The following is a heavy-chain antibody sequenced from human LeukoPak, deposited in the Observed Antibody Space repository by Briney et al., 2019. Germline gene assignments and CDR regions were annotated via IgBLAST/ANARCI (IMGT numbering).Heavy chain of an antibody. CDR2: IYTSGST. V-gene: IGHV4-4*08. Sequence: SETLSLTCTVSGGSISSYYWSWIRQPPGKGLEWIGYIYTSGSTNYNPSLKSRVTMSVDTSKNQFSLKLSSVTAADTAVYYCSGYSGYDRNFDYWGQGTLVTVSS. D-gene: IGHD5-12*01. CDR3: SGYSGYDRNFDY. J-gene: IGHJ4*02. CDR1: GGSISSYY.